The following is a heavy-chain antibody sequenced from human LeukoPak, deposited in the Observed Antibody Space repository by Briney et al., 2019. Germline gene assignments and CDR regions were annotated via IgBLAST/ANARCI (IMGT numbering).Heavy chain of an antibody. CDR3: AREGAMIRGVIQNWFDP. D-gene: IGHD3-10*01. Sequence: GASVKVSCKASGYTFTGYYMHWVRQAPGQGLEWMGWINPNSGGTNYAQKFQGRVTMTRDTSISTAYLELSRLTSDDTAIYYCAREGAMIRGVIQNWFDPWGQGTLVTVSS. J-gene: IGHJ5*02. V-gene: IGHV1-2*02. CDR1: GYTFTGYY. CDR2: INPNSGGT.